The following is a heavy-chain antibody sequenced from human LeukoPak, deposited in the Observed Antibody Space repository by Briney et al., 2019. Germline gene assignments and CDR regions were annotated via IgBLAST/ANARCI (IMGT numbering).Heavy chain of an antibody. V-gene: IGHV4-34*01. CDR3: ARSPDYFYHMDV. J-gene: IGHJ6*03. CDR1: GGSFSDYY. CDR2: INHSGST. Sequence: NASETLSLTCAVYGGSFSDYYWSWIRQPPGKGLEWIGEINHSGSTNYNPSLKSRVTISVDTSKNQFSLKLSSVTAADTAVYYCARSPDYFYHMDVWGKGTTVTVSS.